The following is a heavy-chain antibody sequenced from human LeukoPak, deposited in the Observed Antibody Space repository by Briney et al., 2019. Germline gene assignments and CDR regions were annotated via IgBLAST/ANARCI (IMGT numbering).Heavy chain of an antibody. J-gene: IGHJ4*02. CDR1: GFTFSSYA. Sequence: PGGSLRLPCAASGFTFSSYAMHRVRQAPGKGLEWVAVISYDGSNKYYADSVKGRFTISRDNSKNTLYLQMNSLRAEDTAVYYCARDGWYYYGSGSYLLGGDYWGQGTLVTVSS. D-gene: IGHD3-10*01. CDR2: ISYDGSNK. V-gene: IGHV3-30*04. CDR3: ARDGWYYYGSGSYLLGGDY.